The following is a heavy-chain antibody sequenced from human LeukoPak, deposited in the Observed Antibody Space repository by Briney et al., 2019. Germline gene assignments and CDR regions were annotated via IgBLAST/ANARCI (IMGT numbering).Heavy chain of an antibody. CDR2: ISAYNGNT. V-gene: IGHV1-18*01. CDR3: ARGPGVVRGVIYGEDFDY. Sequence: GASVKVSCKASGYTFTSYGIRWVRQAPGQGLAWMGWISAYNGNTNYAQKLQGRVTMTTDTSTSTAYMELRSLRSDDTAVYYCARGPGVVRGVIYGEDFDYWGQGTLVTVSS. J-gene: IGHJ4*02. D-gene: IGHD3-10*01. CDR1: GYTFTSYG.